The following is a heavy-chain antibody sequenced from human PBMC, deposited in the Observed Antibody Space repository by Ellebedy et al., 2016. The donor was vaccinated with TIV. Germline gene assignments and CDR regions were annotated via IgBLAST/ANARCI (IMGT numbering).Heavy chain of an antibody. J-gene: IGHJ5*02. Sequence: AASVKVSCKPSGYTFTSYDINWVRQAPGQGLEYLGWMQPGSGNTGYAQKFEGRVTMTRDTSTGTAYMELNSLRSEDTAVYYCTGGLFDPWGQGTLVTVSS. CDR1: GYTFTSYD. CDR3: TGGLFDP. CDR2: MQPGSGNT. V-gene: IGHV1-8*01.